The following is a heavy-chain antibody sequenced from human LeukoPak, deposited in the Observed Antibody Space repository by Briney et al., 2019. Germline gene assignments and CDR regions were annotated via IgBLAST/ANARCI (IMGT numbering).Heavy chain of an antibody. V-gene: IGHV3-23*01. J-gene: IGHJ4*02. Sequence: PGGSLRLSCAASGFTFSNYAMSWVRQAPGKGLAWVSTISGTNGNTYYADSVKGRFTISRDNSKNTLYLQMNSLRVEDTTLYYCAKDRMATNIFKFDFWGQGILVTVSS. CDR2: ISGTNGNT. CDR3: AKDRMATNIFKFDF. D-gene: IGHD5-24*01. CDR1: GFTFSNYA.